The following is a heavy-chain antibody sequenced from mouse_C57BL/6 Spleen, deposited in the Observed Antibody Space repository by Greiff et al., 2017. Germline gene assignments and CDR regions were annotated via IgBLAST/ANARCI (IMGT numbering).Heavy chain of an antibody. Sequence: EVKLQESGGGLVQPGGSLSLSCAASGFTFTDYYMSWVRQPPGKALEWLGFIRNKANGYTTEYSASVKGRFTISRDNSQSIFYLQMNALRAEDSATYYCARLYGNYVWYFDVWGTGTTVTVSS. V-gene: IGHV7-3*01. D-gene: IGHD2-1*01. CDR1: GFTFTDYY. J-gene: IGHJ1*03. CDR2: IRNKANGYTT. CDR3: ARLYGNYVWYFDV.